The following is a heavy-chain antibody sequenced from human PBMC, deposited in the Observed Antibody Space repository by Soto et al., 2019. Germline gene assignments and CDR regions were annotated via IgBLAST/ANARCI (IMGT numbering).Heavy chain of an antibody. CDR1: GDFMNSYY. CDR2: IYYSGST. D-gene: IGHD2-15*01. V-gene: IGHV4-59*08. J-gene: IGHJ4*02. CDR3: ARRSGGGPEDH. Sequence: SETLSLTCTVSGDFMNSYYWSWIRQPPGKGLEWIGYIYYSGSTNYNPSLKSRVTISIDTSKNQFSLKLSSVTAADTAIYYCARRSGGGPEDHWGQGILVTVSS.